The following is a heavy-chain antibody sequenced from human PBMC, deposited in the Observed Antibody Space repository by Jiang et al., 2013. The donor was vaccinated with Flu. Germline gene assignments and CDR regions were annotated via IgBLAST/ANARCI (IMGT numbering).Heavy chain of an antibody. V-gene: IGHV1-24*01. CDR2: FDPEDGET. J-gene: IGHJ6*02. Sequence: SGAEVKKPGASVKVSCKVSGYTLTELSMHWVRQAPGKGLEWMGGFDPEDGETIYAQKFQGRVTMTEDTSTDTAYMELSSLRSEDTAVYYCATRWVSSGWPTYYYYGMDVWGQGTTVTVSS. D-gene: IGHD6-19*01. CDR1: GYTLTELS. CDR3: ATRWVSSGWPTYYYYGMDV.